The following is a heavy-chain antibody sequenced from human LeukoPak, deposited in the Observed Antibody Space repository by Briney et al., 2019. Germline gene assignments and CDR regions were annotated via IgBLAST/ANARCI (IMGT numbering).Heavy chain of an antibody. CDR2: ISSNGGST. CDR1: GFTFRSYA. Sequence: GGSLRLSCAASGFTFRSYAMHWVRQAPGKGLECVSAISSNGGSTYYANSVKGRFTISRDNSKNTLYLQMGSLRAEDMAVYYCARHPDGGYYDYWGQGTLVTVSS. J-gene: IGHJ4*02. D-gene: IGHD3-22*01. V-gene: IGHV3-64*01. CDR3: ARHPDGGYYDY.